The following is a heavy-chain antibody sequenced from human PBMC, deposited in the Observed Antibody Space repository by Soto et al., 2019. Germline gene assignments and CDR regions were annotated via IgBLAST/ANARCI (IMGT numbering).Heavy chain of an antibody. V-gene: IGHV3-23*01. J-gene: IGHJ4*02. CDR1: GFSFGSYL. Sequence: PGGSLRLSCAASGFSFGSYLMNWVRQAPGKGLEWVSAISGSGSRTYYADSVKGRFTISRDNSKNTLYLQMNSLRAEDTAVYYCAKATTVAYYFDSWGQGTLVTVSS. D-gene: IGHD4-17*01. CDR3: AKATTVAYYFDS. CDR2: ISGSGSRT.